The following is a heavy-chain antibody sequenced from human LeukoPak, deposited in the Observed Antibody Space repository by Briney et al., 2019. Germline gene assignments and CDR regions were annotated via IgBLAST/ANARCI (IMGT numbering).Heavy chain of an antibody. J-gene: IGHJ3*02. CDR2: IYDSGST. CDR1: GGSISSYY. CDR3: ARKKDWENAFDI. Sequence: KPSETLSLTCIVSGGSISSYYWSWIRQPPGKGLEWIGYIYDSGSTNHNPSLKSRVTISRDTSKNQFSLKLSSVTAADTAVYYCARKKDWENAFDIWGQGTMVTVSS. D-gene: IGHD1-26*01. V-gene: IGHV4-59*01.